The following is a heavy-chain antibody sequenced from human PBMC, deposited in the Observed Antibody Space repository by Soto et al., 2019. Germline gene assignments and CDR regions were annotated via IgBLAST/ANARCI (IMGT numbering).Heavy chain of an antibody. J-gene: IGHJ4*02. CDR1: GFTFSSYA. Sequence: GGSLRLSCAASGFTFSSYAMSWVRQAPGKGLEWVSTISGSGGSTYYADSVKGRFTISRDNSKNTLYLQMSSLRAEDTAVYYCAKAPRAATNVVVVVSTTNVDHWGQGTLVTVSS. V-gene: IGHV3-23*01. D-gene: IGHD2-15*01. CDR3: AKAPRAATNVVVVVSTTNVDH. CDR2: ISGSGGST.